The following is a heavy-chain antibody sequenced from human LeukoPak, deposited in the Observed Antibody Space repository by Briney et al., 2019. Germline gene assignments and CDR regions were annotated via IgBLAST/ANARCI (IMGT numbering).Heavy chain of an antibody. CDR3: ARAGVYGDYSSSFDY. D-gene: IGHD4-17*01. Sequence: ASVKVSCKASGYTFTGYYMHWVRQAPGQGLEWMGWINPNSGGTNYAQKFQGRVTMTRDTSISTAYMELSRLRSDDTGVYYCARAGVYGDYSSSFDYWGQGTLVTVSS. CDR2: INPNSGGT. V-gene: IGHV1-2*02. J-gene: IGHJ4*02. CDR1: GYTFTGYY.